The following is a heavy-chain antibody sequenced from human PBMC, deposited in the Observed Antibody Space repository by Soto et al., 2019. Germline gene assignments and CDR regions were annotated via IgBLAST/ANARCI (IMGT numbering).Heavy chain of an antibody. CDR1: GITFSRCL. Sequence: PGGSLRLSCGASGITFSRCLMSWVRQAPGKGLEWVASISQDGTDTDYVDSVKGRFAISRDNSKNTLYLQMNSLRVEDTAVYYCAKGTYVTIFGVAHFDYWGQGTLVTVSS. J-gene: IGHJ4*02. CDR3: AKGTYVTIFGVAHFDY. D-gene: IGHD3-3*01. CDR2: ISQDGTDT. V-gene: IGHV3-7*03.